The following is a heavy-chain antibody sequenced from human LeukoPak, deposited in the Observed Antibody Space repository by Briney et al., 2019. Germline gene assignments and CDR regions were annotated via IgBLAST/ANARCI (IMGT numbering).Heavy chain of an antibody. Sequence: SETLSLTCTVSGGSISSGDYYWSWIRQPPGKGLEWIGYIYYSGSTYYNPSLKSRVTISVDTSKNQFSLKLSSVTAADTAVYYCARGLELGDAFDIWGQGTMVTVSS. V-gene: IGHV4-30-4*01. CDR2: IYYSGST. CDR3: ARGLELGDAFDI. J-gene: IGHJ3*02. CDR1: GGSISSGDYY. D-gene: IGHD5-24*01.